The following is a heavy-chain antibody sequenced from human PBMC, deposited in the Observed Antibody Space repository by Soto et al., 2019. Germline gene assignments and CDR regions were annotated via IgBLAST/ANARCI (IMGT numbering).Heavy chain of an antibody. J-gene: IGHJ6*02. V-gene: IGHV5-51*01. CDR3: ARLSSDYYDSSGYYPDYYYGMDV. D-gene: IGHD3-22*01. CDR2: IYPGDSDT. Sequence: PGESLKISCKGSGYSFTSYWIGWVRQMPGKGLEWMGIIYPGDSDTRYSPSFQGQVTISADKSISTAYLQWSSLKASDTAMYYCARLSSDYYDSSGYYPDYYYGMDVWGQGTTVTVSS. CDR1: GYSFTSYW.